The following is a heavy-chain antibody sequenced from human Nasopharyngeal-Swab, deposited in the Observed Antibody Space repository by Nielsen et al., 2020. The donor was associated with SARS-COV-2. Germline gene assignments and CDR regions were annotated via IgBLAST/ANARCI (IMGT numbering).Heavy chain of an antibody. D-gene: IGHD6-13*01. V-gene: IGHV1-69*10. CDR2: IIPILGIA. CDR3: ARDRGYSSSWYGGNWFDP. Sequence: AVKVSCKASGGTFSSYAISWVRQDPGQGLEGMGGIIPILGIANYAQKFQGRVTITADKSTSTAYMELSSLRSEDTAVYYCARDRGYSSSWYGGNWFDPWGQGTLVTVSS. J-gene: IGHJ5*02. CDR1: GGTFSSYA.